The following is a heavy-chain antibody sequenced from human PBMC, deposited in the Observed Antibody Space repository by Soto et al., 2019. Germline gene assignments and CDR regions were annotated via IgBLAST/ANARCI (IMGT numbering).Heavy chain of an antibody. Sequence: ASETLSLTCTVSGGSINTFYWSWVRQPAGKGLEWIGRIFSSGSTSFNPSLESRVAMSVDTSKNHFSLNLSSMTAADKAVYYCARGGGYDSFDFWGQGIQVTVSS. CDR1: GGSINTFY. D-gene: IGHD2-15*01. CDR2: IFSSGST. CDR3: ARGGGYDSFDF. J-gene: IGHJ4*02. V-gene: IGHV4-4*07.